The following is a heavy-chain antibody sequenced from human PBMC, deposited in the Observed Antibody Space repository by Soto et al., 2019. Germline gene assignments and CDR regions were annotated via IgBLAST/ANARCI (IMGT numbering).Heavy chain of an antibody. D-gene: IGHD3-22*01. Sequence: PSETLSLTCAVSGGSISSGGYSWSWIRQPPGKGLEWIGYIYHSGSTYYNPSLKSRVTISVDRSKNQFSLKLSSVTAADTAVYYCARELNYYDSSGFDYWGQGTLVTVSS. CDR3: ARELNYYDSSGFDY. CDR2: IYHSGST. J-gene: IGHJ4*02. V-gene: IGHV4-30-2*01. CDR1: GGSISSGGYS.